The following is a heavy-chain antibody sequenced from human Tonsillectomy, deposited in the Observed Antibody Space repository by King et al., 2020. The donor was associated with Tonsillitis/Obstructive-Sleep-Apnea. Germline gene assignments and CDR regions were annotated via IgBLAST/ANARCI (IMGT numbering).Heavy chain of an antibody. V-gene: IGHV5-51*01. J-gene: IGHJ6*03. CDR1: GYSFTNYW. D-gene: IGHD5-12*01. CDR3: ARHDVMGGYENSYYLDV. CDR2: IYPGDSDT. Sequence: VQLVQSGAEVKKPGASLKISCKGSGYSFTNYWIGWVRQMPGKGLEWMGIIYPGDSDTIYSPSFQDQVTISADKSISAAYLQWSSLKASDTAMYYCARHDVMGGYENSYYLDVWGKGTTVTVSS.